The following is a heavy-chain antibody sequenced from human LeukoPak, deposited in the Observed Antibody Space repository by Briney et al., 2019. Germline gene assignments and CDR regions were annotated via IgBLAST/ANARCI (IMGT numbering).Heavy chain of an antibody. Sequence: PGESLRLSCAASGFTFTTYWMTWVRQAPGKGLEWVAFIRYHGSDKFYADSVKGRFTISRDNSKNTLYLQMNSLRPEDTSVYYCARSPTSWYFDYWGQGTLVTVSS. CDR3: ARSPTSWYFDY. CDR1: GFTFTTYW. J-gene: IGHJ4*02. D-gene: IGHD2-2*01. CDR2: IRYHGSDK. V-gene: IGHV3-30*02.